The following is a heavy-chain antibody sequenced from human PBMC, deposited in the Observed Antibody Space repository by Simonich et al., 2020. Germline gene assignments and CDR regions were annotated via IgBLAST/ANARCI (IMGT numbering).Heavy chain of an antibody. J-gene: IGHJ6*02. D-gene: IGHD1-20*01. CDR2: IYYSGST. V-gene: IGHV4-59*08. CDR1: GGSISSYY. CDR3: ASAYNWNYYYYGMDV. Sequence: ETLSLTCTVSGGSISSYYWSWIRQPPGKGLEWIGYIYYSGSTNYNPSLKSRVTISVDTSKNQFSLKLSSVTAADTAVYYCASAYNWNYYYYGMDVWGQGTTVTVSS.